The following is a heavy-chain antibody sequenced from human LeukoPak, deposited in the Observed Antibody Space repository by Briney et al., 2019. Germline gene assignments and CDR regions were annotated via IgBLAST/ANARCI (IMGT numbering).Heavy chain of an antibody. V-gene: IGHV3-30*18. J-gene: IGHJ4*02. CDR2: ISYDGSNK. D-gene: IGHD3-22*01. CDR3: AKERGTHYYDSSGYLDY. CDR1: GFTFSSYG. Sequence: GRSLRLSCAASGFTFSSYGMHWVRQAPGKGLEWVAVISYDGSNKYYADSVKGRFTISRDNSKNTLYLQMNSLRAEDTAVYYCAKERGTHYYDSSGYLDYWGQGTLVTVSS.